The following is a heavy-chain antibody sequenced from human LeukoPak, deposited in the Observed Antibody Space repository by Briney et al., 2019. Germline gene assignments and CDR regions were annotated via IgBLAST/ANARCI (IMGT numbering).Heavy chain of an antibody. J-gene: IGHJ4*02. CDR1: GFTFSSYA. V-gene: IGHV3-23*01. D-gene: IGHD1-26*01. Sequence: RGSLRLSCAASGFTFSSYAMSSVRQAPGGGLWWGSAISVSGGSTYYADSVKGRLTTSRDNSKNTLYPQMNSLRAEDTAVYYCAKVGSSPWELPPGAYYFDYWGQGTLVTVSS. CDR2: ISVSGGST. CDR3: AKVGSSPWELPPGAYYFDY.